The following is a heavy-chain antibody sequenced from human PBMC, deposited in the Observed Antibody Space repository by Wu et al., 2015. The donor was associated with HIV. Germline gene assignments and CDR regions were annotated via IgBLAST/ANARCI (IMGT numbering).Heavy chain of an antibody. CDR2: IRPGRGDT. J-gene: IGHJ4*02. CDR1: GYSFTNYY. Sequence: QVQLVQSGAEMRKPGASVKVSCKASGYSFTNYYIHWVRQAPGQGLEWMGWIRPGRGDTNYAQKFQDRVTLTGETSINTAHLELYRLTSEDTAVVFCARDSSSAPRPNSRGPIDYWGQGTLVTVSS. D-gene: IGHD4-23*01. V-gene: IGHV1-2*02. CDR3: ARDSSSAPRPNSRGPIDY.